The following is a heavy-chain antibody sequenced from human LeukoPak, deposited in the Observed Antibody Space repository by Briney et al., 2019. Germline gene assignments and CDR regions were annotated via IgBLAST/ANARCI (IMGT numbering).Heavy chain of an antibody. J-gene: IGHJ2*01. CDR3: ARERRRGYVYGASKPYWYFDL. D-gene: IGHD5-12*01. CDR1: GGSISSYY. Sequence: SETLSLTCTVSGGSISSYYWSWIRQPPGKGLEWIGYIYYSGSTNYNPSLKSRVTISVDTSKNQFSLKQSSVTAADTAVYYCARERRRGYVYGASKPYWYFDLWGRGTLVTVSS. V-gene: IGHV4-59*01. CDR2: IYYSGST.